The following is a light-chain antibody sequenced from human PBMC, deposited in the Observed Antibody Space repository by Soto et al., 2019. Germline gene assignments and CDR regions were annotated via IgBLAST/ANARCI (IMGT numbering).Light chain of an antibody. J-gene: IGLJ3*02. CDR1: SSDVGAYNY. V-gene: IGLV2-14*01. CDR3: SSYTSSSTLGV. CDR2: DVS. Sequence: QSALTQPASVSGSPGQSITISCTGTSSDVGAYNYVSWYQQHPGKAPKLMIYDVSNRPSGVSNRFSGSKSGNTASLTISGLQADAEADYYCSSYTSSSTLGVFGGGTKLPVL.